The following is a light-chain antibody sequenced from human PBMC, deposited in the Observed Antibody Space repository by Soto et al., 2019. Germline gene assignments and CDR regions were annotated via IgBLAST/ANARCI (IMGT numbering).Light chain of an antibody. CDR1: QSVSNNY. CDR2: GAS. J-gene: IGKJ1*01. Sequence: EIVLTQSPGTLSLSPGERSTLSCRASQSVSNNYLAWYQQKPGXAPXXLIYGASNRATGIPDRFSGSGSGTDFTLTISRLEPEDFAVDYCQQYGSSGTFGQGTKVDIK. V-gene: IGKV3-20*01. CDR3: QQYGSSGT.